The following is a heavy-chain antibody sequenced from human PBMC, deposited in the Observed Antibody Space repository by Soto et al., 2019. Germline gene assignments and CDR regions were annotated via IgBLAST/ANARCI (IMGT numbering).Heavy chain of an antibody. CDR2: IYYTGNT. Sequence: LSLTCTVSGGSVTSGNYYWNWIRQPPGKALEWIGYIYYTGNTNYNPSLTSRVTMSMDTSKNLFSLRLRSVTAADTAVYSCARGAVATSGGHDYWGQGTLVTVSS. V-gene: IGHV4-61*03. CDR3: ARGAVATSGGHDY. D-gene: IGHD6-19*01. J-gene: IGHJ4*02. CDR1: GGSVTSGNYY.